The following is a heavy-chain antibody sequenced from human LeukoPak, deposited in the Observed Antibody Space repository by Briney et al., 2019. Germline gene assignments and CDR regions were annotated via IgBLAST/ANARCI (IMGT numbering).Heavy chain of an antibody. V-gene: IGHV3-21*01. J-gene: IGHJ3*02. CDR3: ARNPRGQYGNGAFDI. Sequence: GGSLRLSCAASGFTSSSYSMNWVRQAPGKGLEWVSSISSSSSYIYYADSVKGRFTISRDNAKNSLYLQMNSLRAEDTAVYYCARNPRGQYGNGAFDIWGQGTVVTVSS. D-gene: IGHD1-14*01. CDR2: ISSSSSYI. CDR1: GFTSSSYS.